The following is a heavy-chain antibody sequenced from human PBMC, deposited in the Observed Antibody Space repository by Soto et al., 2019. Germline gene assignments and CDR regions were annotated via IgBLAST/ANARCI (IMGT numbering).Heavy chain of an antibody. J-gene: IGHJ6*01. CDR3: SRTGCNFNCFCL. CDR1: GFTFSDYY. D-gene: IGHD3-3*01. V-gene: IGHV3-11*06. CDR2: SSNSGTFA. Sequence: GGSLRLSCAASGFTFSDYYMSWVRQAPGRGLEWISYSSNSGTFARYATSVKGRFSISRDNANNSLYLEMNSLRVEDTAVYYLSRTGCNFNCFCLWGQGTPGTVPS.